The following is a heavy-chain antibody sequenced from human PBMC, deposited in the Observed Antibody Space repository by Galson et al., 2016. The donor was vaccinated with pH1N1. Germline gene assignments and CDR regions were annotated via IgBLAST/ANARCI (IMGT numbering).Heavy chain of an antibody. CDR2: SSWDGGGT. Sequence: SLRLSCAASGFTFDDYAMHWGRQAPGKGLEWVSLSSWDGGGTSYADSAKGRFIISRDNTKNSLYLQMNSLRTEDTALDYCVKDVFAVAGAYYYDMDVWGKGTTVTVSS. J-gene: IGHJ6*03. CDR3: VKDVFAVAGAYYYDMDV. D-gene: IGHD6-19*01. V-gene: IGHV3-43D*04. CDR1: GFTFDDYA.